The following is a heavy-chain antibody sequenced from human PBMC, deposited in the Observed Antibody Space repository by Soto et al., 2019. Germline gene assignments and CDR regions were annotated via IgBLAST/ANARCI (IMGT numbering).Heavy chain of an antibody. Sequence: GGSLRLSCAASGFTFSSYAMSWVRQAPGKGLEWVSAISGSGGSTYYADSVKGRFTISRDNSKNTLYLQMNSLRAEDTAVYYCAKDSSHSSLSYDYVWGSYRYSEWFDPWGQGTLVTVS. J-gene: IGHJ5*02. CDR2: ISGSGGST. D-gene: IGHD3-16*02. V-gene: IGHV3-23*01. CDR1: GFTFSSYA. CDR3: AKDSSHSSLSYDYVWGSYRYSEWFDP.